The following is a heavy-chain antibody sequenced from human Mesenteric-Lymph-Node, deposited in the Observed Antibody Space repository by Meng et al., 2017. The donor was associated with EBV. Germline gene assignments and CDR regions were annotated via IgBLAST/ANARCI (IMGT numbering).Heavy chain of an antibody. J-gene: IGHJ4*02. D-gene: IGHD3-22*01. V-gene: IGHV4-59*01. Sequence: QVLLQEAGLFLVKPLGGLSLSCSCFGWFIRRYWWGLIRQPPGKRLGWIWFIYYTGSTDYNPSLGSRVTISFDPAKAQFSLNLISVSAADTAVYYCARGDDSNGYGDSWGQGTLVTVSS. CDR2: IYYTGST. CDR3: ARGDDSNGYGDS. CDR1: GWFIRRYW.